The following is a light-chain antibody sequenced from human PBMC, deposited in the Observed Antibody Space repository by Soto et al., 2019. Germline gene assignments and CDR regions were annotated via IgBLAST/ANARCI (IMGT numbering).Light chain of an antibody. CDR1: SSNIGATYH. V-gene: IGLV1-40*01. CDR3: QSYDNGLSGVV. CDR2: DNN. J-gene: IGLJ2*01. Sequence: QSVLTQPPSVSGAPGQRVSISCTGSSSNIGATYHVHWYQQLPGTAPKLLIYDNNIRPSGVPDRFSGSKSGTSASLAITGLQAEDEDEYYCQSYDNGLSGVVFGGGTKLTVL.